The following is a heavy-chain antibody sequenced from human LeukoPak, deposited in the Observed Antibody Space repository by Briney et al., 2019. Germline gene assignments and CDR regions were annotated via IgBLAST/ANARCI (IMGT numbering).Heavy chain of an antibody. D-gene: IGHD5-12*01. CDR1: GFSFSDYN. CDR2: ISSSGSTI. Sequence: GGSLRLSCAASGFSFSDYNMNWVRQAPGKGLEWVSYISSSGSTIYYADSVKGRFTISRDNAKNSLYLQMNSLRAEDTAVYYCARDNDSGYAYYYYYMDVWGKGTTVTISS. J-gene: IGHJ6*03. V-gene: IGHV3-48*04. CDR3: ARDNDSGYAYYYYYMDV.